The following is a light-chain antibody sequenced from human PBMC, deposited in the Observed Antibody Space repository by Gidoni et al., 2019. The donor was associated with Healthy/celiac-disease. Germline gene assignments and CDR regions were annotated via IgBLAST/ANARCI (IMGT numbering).Light chain of an antibody. CDR1: QSISSC. CDR3: QQYNSYPYT. Sequence: DVQTTQSPSTLSASVGDRVTITCRASQSISSCLAWYQQKPGKAPKLLIYTASSLESGVPSRFSGSGSGTDFTLTISSLQPDDFATYYCQQYNSYPYTFGQGTKLEIK. V-gene: IGKV1-5*03. J-gene: IGKJ2*01. CDR2: TAS.